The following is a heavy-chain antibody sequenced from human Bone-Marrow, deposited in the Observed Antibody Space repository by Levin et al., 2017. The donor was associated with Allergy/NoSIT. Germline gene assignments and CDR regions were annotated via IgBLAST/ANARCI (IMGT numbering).Heavy chain of an antibody. Sequence: ASVKVSCKASGYTFTDFYIHWVRQAPGQGLEWMGWFNPKTGASLYAQKFQGRVTMTRDTSISTAYMELSRLRSDDTAIFYCARDPSGDYLFDCWGQGSMVTVSS. CDR1: GYTFTDFY. D-gene: IGHD4-17*01. CDR2: FNPKTGAS. J-gene: IGHJ4*02. CDR3: ARDPSGDYLFDC. V-gene: IGHV1-2*02.